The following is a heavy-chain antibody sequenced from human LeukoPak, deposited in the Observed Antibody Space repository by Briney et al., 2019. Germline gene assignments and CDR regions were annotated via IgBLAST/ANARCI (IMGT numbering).Heavy chain of an antibody. CDR1: GFTFSSYG. CDR2: ISYDGSNK. D-gene: IGHD2-8*01. CDR3: AKEYCSNSVCHSLDY. Sequence: GGSLRLSCAASGFTFSSYGMHWVRQAPGKGLEWVAVISYDGSNKYYADSVKGRFTFSRDNSKNTLYLQMNSLRAEDTAVYYCAKEYCSNSVCHSLDYWGQGTLVTVSS. V-gene: IGHV3-30*18. J-gene: IGHJ4*02.